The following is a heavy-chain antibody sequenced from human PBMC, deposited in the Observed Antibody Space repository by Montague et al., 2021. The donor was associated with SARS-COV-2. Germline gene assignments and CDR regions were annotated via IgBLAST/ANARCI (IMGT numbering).Heavy chain of an antibody. D-gene: IGHD3-3*01. CDR2: IYYSGST. V-gene: IGHV4-39*07. J-gene: IGHJ4*02. CDR3: ASQVPDFWSGIDY. CDR1: GGSISSSSYY. Sequence: SETLSLTCTVSGGSISSSSYYWGWIRQPPGKGLGWIGSIYYSGSTYYNPSLKSRVTISVDTSKNQFSLKLSSVTAADTAVYYCASQVPDFWSGIDYWGQGTLVTVSS.